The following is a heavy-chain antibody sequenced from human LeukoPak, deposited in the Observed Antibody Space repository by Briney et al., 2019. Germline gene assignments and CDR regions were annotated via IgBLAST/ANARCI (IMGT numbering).Heavy chain of an antibody. CDR2: IYSGGST. Sequence: GGSLRLSCAASGFTVSSNYMSWVRQAPGKGLEWVSVIYSGGSTYYADSVKGRFTISRDNAKNSLYLQMNSLRAEDTAVYYCAKGKYDFWSGYSDVWGKGTTVTVSS. D-gene: IGHD3-3*01. CDR1: GFTVSSNY. J-gene: IGHJ6*04. CDR3: AKGKYDFWSGYSDV. V-gene: IGHV3-53*01.